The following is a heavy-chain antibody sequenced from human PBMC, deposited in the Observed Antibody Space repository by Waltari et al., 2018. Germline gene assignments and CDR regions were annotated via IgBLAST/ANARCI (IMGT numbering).Heavy chain of an antibody. Sequence: EVQLVESGGGLVQPGGSLRLSCAASGFTFSSYSMNWVRQAPGKGLEWVANIKEDGNVIYYVDSVKGRFTISRDNGKNSVYLQMNSLRVEDMAVYYCARIGYSSSGIDYWGQGTLVTVPS. CDR1: GFTFSSYS. J-gene: IGHJ4*02. CDR2: IKEDGNVI. D-gene: IGHD6-19*01. CDR3: ARIGYSSSGIDY. V-gene: IGHV3-7*01.